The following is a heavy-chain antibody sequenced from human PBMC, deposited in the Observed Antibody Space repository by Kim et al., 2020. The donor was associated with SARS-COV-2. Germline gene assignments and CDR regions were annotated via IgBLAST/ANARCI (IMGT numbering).Heavy chain of an antibody. CDR1: GFTFSSYS. CDR2: ISSSSSYI. D-gene: IGHD4-17*01. CDR3: ARDGPGKTTVVTTLGYYYYGMDV. J-gene: IGHJ6*02. V-gene: IGHV3-21*01. Sequence: GGSLRLSCAASGFTFSSYSMNWVRQAPGKGLEWVSSISSSSSYIYYADSVKGRFTISRDNAKNSLYLQMNSLRAEDTAVYYCARDGPGKTTVVTTLGYYYYGMDVWGHGTTVTVSS.